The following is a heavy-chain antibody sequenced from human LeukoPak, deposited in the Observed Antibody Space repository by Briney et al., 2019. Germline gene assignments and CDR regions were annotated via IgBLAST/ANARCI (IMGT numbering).Heavy chain of an antibody. CDR1: GGTFSSYA. CDR2: IIPIFGTA. D-gene: IGHD7-27*01. Sequence: ASVKVSCKASGGTFSSYAISWVRQAPGQGLEWMGGIIPIFGTANYAQKFQGRVTITADESTSTVYMELSSLRSEDTAVYYCARGVDNWGSRYFDYWGQGTLVTVSS. J-gene: IGHJ4*02. CDR3: ARGVDNWGSRYFDY. V-gene: IGHV1-69*13.